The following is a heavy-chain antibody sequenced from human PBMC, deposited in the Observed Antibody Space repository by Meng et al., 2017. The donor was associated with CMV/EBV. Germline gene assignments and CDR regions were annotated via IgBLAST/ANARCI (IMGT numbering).Heavy chain of an antibody. J-gene: IGHJ5*02. V-gene: IGHV3-30-3*01. Sequence: GESLKISCAASGFTFSSYAMHWVRQAPGKGLEWAAVISYDGGNKYYADSVKGRFTISRDNSKNTLYLQMNSLRAEDTAVYYCAREVVREESWFDPWGQGTLVTVSS. CDR2: ISYDGGNK. D-gene: IGHD6-6*01. CDR1: GFTFSSYA. CDR3: AREVVREESWFDP.